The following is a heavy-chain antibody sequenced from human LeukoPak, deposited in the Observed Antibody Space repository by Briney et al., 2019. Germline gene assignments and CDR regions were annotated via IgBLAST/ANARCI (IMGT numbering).Heavy chain of an antibody. D-gene: IGHD1-7*01. CDR1: GFTFSSYA. CDR2: ISGSGGST. J-gene: IGHJ3*02. Sequence: GPLRLSCAASGFTFSSYAMSWVRQAPGKGLEWVSAISGSGGSTYYADSVKGRFTISRDNSKNTLYLQMNSLRAEDTAVYYCASTDNWNFDAFDIWGQGTMVTVSS. CDR3: ASTDNWNFDAFDI. V-gene: IGHV3-23*01.